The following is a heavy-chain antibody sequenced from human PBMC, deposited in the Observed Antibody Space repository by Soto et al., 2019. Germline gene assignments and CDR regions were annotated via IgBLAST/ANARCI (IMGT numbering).Heavy chain of an antibody. Sequence: ASVKVSCKASGYVFTSYGISWVRQAPGQGLEWMGWISAYNGNTNYAQKLQGRVTMTTDTSTSTAYMELRSLRSDDTAVYYCARNWLGFNWFDPWGQGTLVTVSS. CDR1: GYVFTSYG. D-gene: IGHD1-1*01. J-gene: IGHJ5*02. CDR2: ISAYNGNT. CDR3: ARNWLGFNWFDP. V-gene: IGHV1-18*01.